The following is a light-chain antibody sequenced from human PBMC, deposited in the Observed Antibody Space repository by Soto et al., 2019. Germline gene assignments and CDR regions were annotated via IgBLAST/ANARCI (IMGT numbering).Light chain of an antibody. J-gene: IGKJ1*01. CDR3: QQRSNWPPT. V-gene: IGKV3D-15*01. Sequence: EIVMTQSPATLAVSPWEGATLSCRASQSVSSNLAWYQQKPAQAPRLLIYDAATRATGILARFSGSGSGTDFTLTITSLEAEDFAVYYCQQRSNWPPTFGQGTKVDIK. CDR2: DAA. CDR1: QSVSSN.